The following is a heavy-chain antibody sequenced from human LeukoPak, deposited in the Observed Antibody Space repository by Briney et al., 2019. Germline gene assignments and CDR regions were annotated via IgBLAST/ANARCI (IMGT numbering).Heavy chain of an antibody. CDR3: ARVGASGGLDAFDI. Sequence: GGSLRLSSAASGFTFSSYSMNWVRQAPGKGLEWVSSISSSSSYIYYADSVKGRFTISRDNAKNSLYLQMNSLRAEGTAVYYCARVGASGGLDAFDIWGQGTMVTVSS. D-gene: IGHD1-26*01. CDR1: GFTFSSYS. CDR2: ISSSSSYI. V-gene: IGHV3-21*01. J-gene: IGHJ3*02.